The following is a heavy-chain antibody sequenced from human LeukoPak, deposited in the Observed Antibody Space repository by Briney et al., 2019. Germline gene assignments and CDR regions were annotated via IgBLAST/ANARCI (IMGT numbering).Heavy chain of an antibody. CDR1: GFTFSSYS. CDR3: ARDRFLEWDDAFDI. CDR2: ISSSSSYI. J-gene: IGHJ3*02. Sequence: GGSLRLSCAASGFTFSSYSMTWVRQAPGKGLEWVSSISSSSSYIYYADSVKGRFTISRDNAKNSLYLQMNSLRAEDTAVYYCARDRFLEWDDAFDIWGQGTMVTVSS. V-gene: IGHV3-21*01. D-gene: IGHD3-3*01.